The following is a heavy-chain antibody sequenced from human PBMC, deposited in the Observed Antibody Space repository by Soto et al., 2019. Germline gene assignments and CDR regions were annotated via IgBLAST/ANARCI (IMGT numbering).Heavy chain of an antibody. J-gene: IGHJ4*02. V-gene: IGHV5-51*01. D-gene: IGHD3-3*01. CDR2: MYPGGSDT. CDR3: ARLPRDCNKTSCYYADH. CDR1: GYDFNTNW. Sequence: GESLKISCRGSGYDFNTNWFGWVRPWPGRGLEWVGGMYPGGSDTRYNPSLQGHVTLSVDVTVSTAFLQWRSLETSDTGMYFCARLPRDCNKTSCYYADHWGQGTEVTVSS.